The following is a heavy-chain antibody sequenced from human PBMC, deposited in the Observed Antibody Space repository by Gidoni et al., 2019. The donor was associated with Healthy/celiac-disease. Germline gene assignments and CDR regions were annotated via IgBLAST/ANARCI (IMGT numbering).Heavy chain of an antibody. CDR3: ARPAIDRYSSSSENWFDP. J-gene: IGHJ5*02. CDR1: GFTFSSYA. D-gene: IGHD6-6*01. CDR2: ISYDGSNK. Sequence: QVQLVESGGGVVQPGRSLRLSCAASGFTFSSYAMHWVRQAPGKGLEWVAVISYDGSNKYYADSVKGRFTISRDNSKNTLYLQMNSLRAEDTAVYYCARPAIDRYSSSSENWFDPWGQGTLVTVSS. V-gene: IGHV3-30-3*01.